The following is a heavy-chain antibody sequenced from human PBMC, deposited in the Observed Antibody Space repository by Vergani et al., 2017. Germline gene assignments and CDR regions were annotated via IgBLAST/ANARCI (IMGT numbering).Heavy chain of an antibody. Sequence: EVHLEESGGGLVQPGGSLRLSCAASRFTFGDYYMAWIRLAPGKGLDWVASIKRDGTETFYVDSVKGRFTISRDNAKTTLYLQMNSLRDEDRGVYYCARISGGSAPYLHYWGQGTLVTVAS. CDR3: ARISGGSAPYLHY. CDR2: IKRDGTET. J-gene: IGHJ1*01. V-gene: IGHV3-7*01. CDR1: RFTFGDYY. D-gene: IGHD2-15*01.